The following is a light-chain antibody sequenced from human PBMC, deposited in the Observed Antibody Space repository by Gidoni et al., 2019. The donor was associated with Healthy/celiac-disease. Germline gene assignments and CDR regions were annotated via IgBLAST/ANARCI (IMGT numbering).Light chain of an antibody. CDR2: KDS. Sequence: SYELTQPPTVSVSPGQTARITCSGDALPKQYAYWYQQKPGQAPVLVIYKDSERPSGLPERFSGSTSGTTVTLTISGVQADDEAEYYCQSADISCTHVVFGGGTKLTVL. J-gene: IGLJ2*01. CDR3: QSADISCTHVV. CDR1: ALPKQY. V-gene: IGLV3-25*03.